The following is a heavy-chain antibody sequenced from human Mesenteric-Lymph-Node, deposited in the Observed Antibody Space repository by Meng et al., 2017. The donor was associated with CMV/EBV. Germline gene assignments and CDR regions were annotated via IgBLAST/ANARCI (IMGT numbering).Heavy chain of an antibody. CDR3: AKDSRAGATVRGFDS. Sequence: SLKISCAASGFTFDDYAMHWVRQAPGKGLEWVSGISWNSGSIGYADSVKGRFTISRDNAKNSLYLQMNSLRVEDTALYYCAKDSRAGATVRGFDSWGQGMVVTVSS. CDR2: ISWNSGSI. V-gene: IGHV3-9*01. CDR1: GFTFDDYA. J-gene: IGHJ4*02. D-gene: IGHD3-10*01.